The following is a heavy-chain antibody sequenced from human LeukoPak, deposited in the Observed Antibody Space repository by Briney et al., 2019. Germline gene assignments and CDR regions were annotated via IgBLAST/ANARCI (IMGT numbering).Heavy chain of an antibody. V-gene: IGHV4-59*01. CDR1: GGSISSYY. Sequence: SETLSLTCTVSGGSISSYYWSWIRQPPGKGLEWIGYIYYSGSTNYNPSLKSRVTISVDTSKNQFSLKLSSVTAADTAVYYCARVAGYGDYIDYRGQGTLVTVSS. D-gene: IGHD4-17*01. J-gene: IGHJ4*02. CDR3: ARVAGYGDYIDY. CDR2: IYYSGST.